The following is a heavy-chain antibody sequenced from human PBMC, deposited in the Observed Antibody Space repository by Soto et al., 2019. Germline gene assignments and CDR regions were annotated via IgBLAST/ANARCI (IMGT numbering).Heavy chain of an antibody. CDR1: GFTFSTYA. V-gene: IGHV3-23*01. D-gene: IGHD3-22*01. CDR2: ISGGGGST. CDR3: AKSYYYDSTGYPWATDY. Sequence: GSLRLSCAASGFTFSTYAMTWVRQAPGKGLEWVSAISGGGGSTYYADSVRGRFTISRDNSKNTLYLQMNSLRAEDTAVYSCAKSYYYDSTGYPWATDYWGQGTPVTVSS. J-gene: IGHJ4*02.